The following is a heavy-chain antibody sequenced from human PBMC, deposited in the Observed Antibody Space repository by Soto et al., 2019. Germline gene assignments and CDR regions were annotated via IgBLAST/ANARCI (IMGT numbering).Heavy chain of an antibody. CDR2: IYYSGST. CDR3: ARGGRYCSGGSCYYWFDP. V-gene: IGHV4-59*01. J-gene: IGHJ5*02. D-gene: IGHD2-15*01. CDR1: GGSISSYY. Sequence: QVQLQESGPGLVKPSETLSLTCTVSGGSISSYYWSWIRQPPGKGREWMGYIYYSGSTNYNPSLKSRVTISVDTSKNQFSLKLSSVTAADTAVYYCARGGRYCSGGSCYYWFDPWGQGTLVTVSS.